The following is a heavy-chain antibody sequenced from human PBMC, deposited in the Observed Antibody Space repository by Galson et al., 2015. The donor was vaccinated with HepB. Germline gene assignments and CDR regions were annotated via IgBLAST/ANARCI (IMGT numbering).Heavy chain of an antibody. CDR3: ARVDRLWLVQADY. CDR2: ISAYNGNT. J-gene: IGHJ4*02. D-gene: IGHD6-19*01. Sequence: QAPGQGLEWMGWISAYNGNTNYAQKLQGRVTMTTDTSTSTAYMELRSLRSDDTAVYYCARVDRLWLVQADYWGQGTLVTVSS. V-gene: IGHV1-18*01.